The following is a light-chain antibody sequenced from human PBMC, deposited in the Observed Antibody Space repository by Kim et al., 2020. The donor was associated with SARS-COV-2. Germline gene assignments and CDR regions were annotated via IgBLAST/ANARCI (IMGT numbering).Light chain of an antibody. CDR3: QQYSKWPLT. CDR2: GAS. V-gene: IGKV3-15*01. Sequence: EIVVTQSPATLSVSPGERAALSCRASQSVDTNLAWYQQKPGQGPRLLIYGASTRATGIPARFSGSGSGTEFTLTINSLQSEDIAVYHCQQYSKWPLTFGGRTTADI. J-gene: IGKJ4*01. CDR1: QSVDTN.